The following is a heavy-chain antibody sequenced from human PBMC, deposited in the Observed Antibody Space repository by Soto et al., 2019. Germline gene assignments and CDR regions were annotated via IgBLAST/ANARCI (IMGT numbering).Heavy chain of an antibody. CDR3: ARDRGYTYGCDF. J-gene: IGHJ4*02. CDR2: ISGSSSTI. Sequence: PAWCLGLPSAASGLTFTSYSMNWVRQAPGQGLEWVSFISGSSSTIYYADSVKGRFTISRDNAKNSLYLQMNSLRDEDTAVYYCARDRGYTYGCDFWGQGALVTVSS. V-gene: IGHV3-48*02. CDR1: GLTFTSYS. D-gene: IGHD5-18*01.